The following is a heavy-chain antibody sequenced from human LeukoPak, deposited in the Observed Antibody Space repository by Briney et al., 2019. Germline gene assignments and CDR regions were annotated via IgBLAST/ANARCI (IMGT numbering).Heavy chain of an antibody. V-gene: IGHV4-59*08. J-gene: IGHJ4*02. CDR2: IYYSGST. Sequence: SETLSLTCTVSGGSISSYYWSWIRQPPVKGLEWIGYIYYSGSTNYNPSLKSRVTISVDTSKNQFSLKLSSVTAADTAVYYCARRDVDSSGYYYFDYWGQGTLVTVSS. CDR3: ARRDVDSSGYYYFDY. CDR1: GGSISSYY. D-gene: IGHD3-22*01.